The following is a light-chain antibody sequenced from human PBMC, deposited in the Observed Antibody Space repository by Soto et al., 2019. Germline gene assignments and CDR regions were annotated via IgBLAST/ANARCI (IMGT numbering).Light chain of an antibody. J-gene: IGKJ4*01. CDR1: KGISSY. Sequence: IQLTQSPSSLSASVGDRVTISCRASKGISSYLAWYQQKPGKAPKLLIYAASTSQSGVPSRFSGSGSGTDFTLTISSLQPEDFATYYCQQLNSYPPTFGGGTKVEIK. V-gene: IGKV1-9*01. CDR3: QQLNSYPPT. CDR2: AAS.